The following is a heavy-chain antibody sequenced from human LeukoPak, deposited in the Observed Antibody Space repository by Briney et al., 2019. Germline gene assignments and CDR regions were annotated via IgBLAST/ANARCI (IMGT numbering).Heavy chain of an antibody. Sequence: GGSLRLSCAASGFSFSSYSIHWVRQAPGKGLEWVAVISSDGNSKNFALSVKGRFAISRDNSKNTLFLQMNSLRAEDTAVYYCARDPLDYGVPIDYWGQGTLVTVSS. CDR3: ARDPLDYGVPIDY. V-gene: IGHV3-30*09. D-gene: IGHD4-17*01. CDR2: ISSDGNSK. CDR1: GFSFSSYS. J-gene: IGHJ4*02.